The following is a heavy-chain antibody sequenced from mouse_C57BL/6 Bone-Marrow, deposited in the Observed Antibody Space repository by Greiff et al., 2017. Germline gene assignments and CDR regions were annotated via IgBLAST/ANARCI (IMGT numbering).Heavy chain of an antibody. CDR3: ARSSSYGSSPGDY. CDR2: INPYNGGT. D-gene: IGHD1-1*01. V-gene: IGHV1-19*01. CDR1: GYTFTDYY. Sequence: EVQLQQSGPVLVKPGASVKMSCKASGYTFTDYYMNWVKQSHGKSLEWIGVINPYNGGTSYNQKFKGKATLTVDKSSSTAYMELNSLTSEDSAVDYCARSSSYGSSPGDYWGQGTTLTVSS. J-gene: IGHJ2*01.